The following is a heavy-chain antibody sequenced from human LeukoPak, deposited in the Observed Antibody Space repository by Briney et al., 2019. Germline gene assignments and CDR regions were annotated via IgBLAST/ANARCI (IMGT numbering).Heavy chain of an antibody. CDR2: INHSGST. V-gene: IGHV4-30-2*01. D-gene: IGHD2-2*02. Sequence: PSETLSLTCAVSGGSISSGGYSWSWIRQPPGKGLEWIGYINHSGSTNYNPSLKSRVTISVDTSKNQFSLKLSSVTAADTAVYYCARGRDAYCSSTSCYNNWFDPWGQGTLVTVSS. CDR1: GGSISSGGYS. J-gene: IGHJ5*02. CDR3: ARGRDAYCSSTSCYNNWFDP.